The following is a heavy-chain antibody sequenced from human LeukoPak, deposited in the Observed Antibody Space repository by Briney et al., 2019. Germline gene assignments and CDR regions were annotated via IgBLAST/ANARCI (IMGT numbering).Heavy chain of an antibody. Sequence: SVKVSCKASGGTFSSYAFSWVRQAPGQGLEWMGGIIPIFGTANYAQKFQGRVTITADESTSTVYMELSSLRSEDTAVYYCARTAGRTFDYWGQGTLVTVSS. CDR3: ARTAGRTFDY. CDR2: IIPIFGTA. D-gene: IGHD6-6*01. V-gene: IGHV1-69*13. CDR1: GGTFSSYA. J-gene: IGHJ4*02.